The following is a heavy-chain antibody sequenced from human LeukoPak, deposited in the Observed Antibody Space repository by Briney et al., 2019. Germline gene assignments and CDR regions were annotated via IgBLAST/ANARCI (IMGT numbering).Heavy chain of an antibody. V-gene: IGHV4-38-2*02. J-gene: IGHJ4*02. CDR1: GYSISSGYY. CDR2: IYHSGST. CDR3: ARSSGSYPTGCFDY. D-gene: IGHD1-26*01. Sequence: PSETLSLTCTVSGYSISSGYYWGWIRQPPGKGLEWIGSIYHSGSTYYNPSLKSRVTISVDTSKNQFSLKLSSVTAADTAVYYCARSSGSYPTGCFDYWGQGTLVTVSS.